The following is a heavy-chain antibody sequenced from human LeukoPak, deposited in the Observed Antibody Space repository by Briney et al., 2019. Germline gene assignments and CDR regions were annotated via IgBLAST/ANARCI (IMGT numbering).Heavy chain of an antibody. V-gene: IGHV4-4*07. D-gene: IGHD3-16*01. CDR1: GGSISSYY. CDR3: ARAHMITSYYYYYYMDV. Sequence: SETLSLTCTVSGGSISSYYWSWIRQPAGKGLEWIGRIYTSGSNNYNPSLKSRVTMSVDTSKNQFSLKLSSVTAADTAVYYCARAHMITSYYYYYYMDVWGKGTTVTVSS. J-gene: IGHJ6*03. CDR2: IYTSGSN.